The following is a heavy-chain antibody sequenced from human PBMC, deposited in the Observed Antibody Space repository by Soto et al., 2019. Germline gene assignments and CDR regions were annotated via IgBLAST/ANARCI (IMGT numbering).Heavy chain of an antibody. V-gene: IGHV1-69*06. CDR3: AKGGEYGKPGYYSVMDV. J-gene: IGHJ6*02. CDR1: GGTFSRYA. D-gene: IGHD2-21*01. CDR2: IIPIFGTA. Sequence: QVQLVQSGAEVKKPGSSVKVSCKASGGTFSRYAISWVRQAPGQGLEWMGGIIPIFGTANYAQKFQGRVPITADKSTSTAYMELSSLRSEDKAVYYGAKGGEYGKPGYYSVMDVWGQGTKVTVSS.